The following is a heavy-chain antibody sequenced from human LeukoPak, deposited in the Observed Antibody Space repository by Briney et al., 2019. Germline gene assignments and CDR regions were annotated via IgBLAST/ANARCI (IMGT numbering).Heavy chain of an antibody. CDR3: ARVSRQAGFAFDI. CDR1: GFTFSTSE. Sequence: PGGSLRLSCAASGFTFSTSEMNWVRQAPGKGLEWGSYISSSAGTIYYTDSVMGRFTISRDNGKNSLYLQMNSLRAEDTALYYCARVSRQAGFAFDIWGQGTMVTVSS. D-gene: IGHD2/OR15-2a*01. CDR2: ISSSAGTI. J-gene: IGHJ3*02. V-gene: IGHV3-48*03.